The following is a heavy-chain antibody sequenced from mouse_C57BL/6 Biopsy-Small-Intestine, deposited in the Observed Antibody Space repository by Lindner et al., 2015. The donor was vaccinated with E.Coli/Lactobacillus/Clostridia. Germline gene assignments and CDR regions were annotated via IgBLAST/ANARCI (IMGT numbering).Heavy chain of an antibody. V-gene: IGHV1-84*02. CDR2: INAGNGNT. D-gene: IGHD2-4*01. CDR1: GYTFTSYA. CDR3: ARSLNGEYYDSSGYSFDY. Sequence: SVKVSCKASGYTFTSYAMHWVRQAPGQRLEWMGWINAGNGNTKYSQKFQGRVTITRDTSASTAYMELSSLRSEDTAVYYCARSLNGEYYDSSGYSFDYWGQGTLVTVSS. J-gene: IGHJ4*01.